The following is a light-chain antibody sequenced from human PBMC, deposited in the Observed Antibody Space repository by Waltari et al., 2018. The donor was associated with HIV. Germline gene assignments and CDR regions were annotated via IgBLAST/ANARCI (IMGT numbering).Light chain of an antibody. Sequence: QSALTQPASVSGSPGPSITIPCTGTSSDVGNYNLVSWYQQHPGKAPKLIIYEAIKRPSGFSNRISASKSGNTASLTISGLQAEDEADYYCCSYGGSSTWVFGGGTKVTVL. CDR2: EAI. CDR1: SSDVGNYNL. CDR3: CSYGGSSTWV. V-gene: IGLV2-23*01. J-gene: IGLJ3*02.